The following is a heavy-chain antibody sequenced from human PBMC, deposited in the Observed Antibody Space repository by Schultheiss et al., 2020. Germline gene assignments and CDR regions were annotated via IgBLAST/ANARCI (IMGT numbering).Heavy chain of an antibody. D-gene: IGHD5-12*01. Sequence: SETLSLTCTVSGGSISSGGYYWSWIRQHPGKGLEWIGYIYYSGSTYYNPSLKSRVTISVDTSKNQFSLKLSSVTAADTAVYYCARGLSVATAYFDYWGQGTLVTVSS. CDR1: GGSISSGGYY. CDR3: ARGLSVATAYFDY. V-gene: IGHV4-31*03. J-gene: IGHJ4*02. CDR2: IYYSGST.